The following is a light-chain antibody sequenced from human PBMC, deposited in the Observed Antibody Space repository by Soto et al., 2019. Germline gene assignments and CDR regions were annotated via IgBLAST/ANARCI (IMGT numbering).Light chain of an antibody. V-gene: IGLV2-14*03. CDR1: SSDVGDYNF. J-gene: IGLJ2*01. CDR2: DVS. CDR3: SSYTTTSALGVL. Sequence: QSALTQPASVSGSPGQSITITCTGTSSDVGDYNFVSWYQHHPGKAPKLIIYDVSDRPSGVSSRFSGSKSGNTASLTISGLQAEDEAHYYCSSYTTTSALGVLFGGGTKVTVL.